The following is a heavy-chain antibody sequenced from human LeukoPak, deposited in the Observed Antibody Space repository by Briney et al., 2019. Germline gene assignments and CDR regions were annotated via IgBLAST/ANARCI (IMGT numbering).Heavy chain of an antibody. D-gene: IGHD4-11*01. CDR1: GGSISSYY. Sequence: SETLSLTCTVSGGSISSYYWSWIRQPPGKGLEWIGYIYTSGSTNYNPSLKSRVTISADTSKNQFSLKLSSVTAADTAVYYCARRGTTTVTTGSYYYYYMDVWGKGTTVTVSS. CDR3: ARRGTTTVTTGSYYYYYMDV. V-gene: IGHV4-4*09. J-gene: IGHJ6*03. CDR2: IYTSGST.